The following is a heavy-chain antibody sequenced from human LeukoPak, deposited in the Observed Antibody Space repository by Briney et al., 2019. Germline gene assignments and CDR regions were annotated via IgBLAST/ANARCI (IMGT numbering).Heavy chain of an antibody. Sequence: SETLSLTCTASGGSISSYYWSWIRQPPGKGLEWIGYIYYSGSTNYNPSLKSRVTISVDTSKNQFSLKLSSVTAADTAVYYCARHLYSSGWYGGPYGMDVWGQGTTVTVSS. D-gene: IGHD6-19*01. CDR3: ARHLYSSGWYGGPYGMDV. V-gene: IGHV4-59*08. J-gene: IGHJ6*02. CDR1: GGSISSYY. CDR2: IYYSGST.